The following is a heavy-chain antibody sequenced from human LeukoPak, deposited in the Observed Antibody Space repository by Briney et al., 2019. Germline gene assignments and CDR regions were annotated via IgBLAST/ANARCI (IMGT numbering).Heavy chain of an antibody. J-gene: IGHJ6*03. V-gene: IGHV3-11*01. Sequence: GGSLRLSCAASGFTFSDYYMSWIRQAPGKGLEWVSYISSSGSTIYYADSVKGRFTISRDNAKNSLYLQMNSLRAEDTAVYYCARVLYDSSGYYYYYYYYMDVWGKGTTVTVSS. CDR2: ISSSGSTI. CDR3: ARVLYDSSGYYYYYYYYMDV. CDR1: GFTFSDYY. D-gene: IGHD3-22*01.